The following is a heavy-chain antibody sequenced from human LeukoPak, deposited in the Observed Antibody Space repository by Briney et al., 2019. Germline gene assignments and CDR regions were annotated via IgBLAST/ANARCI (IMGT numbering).Heavy chain of an antibody. CDR1: GGSFRGYY. J-gene: IGHJ6*03. V-gene: IGHV4-34*01. D-gene: IGHD3-3*01. CDR3: ARGRKSITFFGVVGEIYMDV. CDR2: INHSGST. Sequence: SETLSLTCAVYGGSFRGYYWSWIRQPPGKGVWWRGEINHSGSTNYNPSLKSRVAISVDTSKNQFSLKLSSVTAADTAVYYCARGRKSITFFGVVGEIYMDVWGKGTTVTVSS.